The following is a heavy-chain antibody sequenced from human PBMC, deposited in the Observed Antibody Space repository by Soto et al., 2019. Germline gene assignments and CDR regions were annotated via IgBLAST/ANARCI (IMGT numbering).Heavy chain of an antibody. D-gene: IGHD1-26*01. CDR3: ARTPYSGSYTDFLPYGMDV. Sequence: SCPPLVNPTHTLTLTCPFSGFSLSTSGMCVSWIRQPPWKALEWLALIDWDDYKYYSTSMKTRLTNSKVTSKNQVVLTMTNMDPVDTATYDCARTPYSGSYTDFLPYGMDVWGQGT. CDR1: GFSLSTSGMC. V-gene: IGHV2-70*01. J-gene: IGHJ6*02. CDR2: IDWDDYK.